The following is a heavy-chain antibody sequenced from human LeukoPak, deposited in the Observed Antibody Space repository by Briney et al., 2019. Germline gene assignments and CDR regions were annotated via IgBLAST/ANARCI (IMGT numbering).Heavy chain of an antibody. CDR1: GYTFTSYD. Sequence: ASVKVSCKASGYTFTSYDINWVRQATGQGLEWMGWMNPNSGNTGYAQKFQGRVTMTRNTSISTAYMELSRLRSDDTAVYYCAREGEEGGYGDYWGQGTLVTVSS. D-gene: IGHD6-25*01. CDR2: MNPNSGNT. CDR3: AREGEEGGYGDY. V-gene: IGHV1-8*01. J-gene: IGHJ4*02.